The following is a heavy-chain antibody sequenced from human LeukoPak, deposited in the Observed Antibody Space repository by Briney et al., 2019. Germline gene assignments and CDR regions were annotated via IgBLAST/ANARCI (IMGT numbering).Heavy chain of an antibody. CDR3: ARHGDFWDGRSWFDP. J-gene: IGHJ5*02. Sequence: AAETLSLICNVSCGSISSLYLRWIRQPPGKALEWIGYIYTSGTTNYNPSLKSRLTMSVDTSNSTFLLNLSSVTAADTAVYYCARHGDFWDGRSWFDPWGQGTLVTVSS. CDR2: IYTSGTT. D-gene: IGHD3-3*01. V-gene: IGHV4-4*09. CDR1: CGSISSLY.